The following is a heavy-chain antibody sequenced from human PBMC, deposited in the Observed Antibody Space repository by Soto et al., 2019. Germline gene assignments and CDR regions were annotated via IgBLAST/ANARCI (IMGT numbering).Heavy chain of an antibody. CDR3: ATLLPLDNWFDP. J-gene: IGHJ5*01. D-gene: IGHD3-3*01. CDR2: IIPIFGTA. Sequence: SVKVSCKASGGTFSSYAISWVRQAPGQGLEWMGGIIPIFGTANYAQKFQGRVTITADESTSTAYMELSSLRSEDTAVYYCATLLPLDNWFDPWGQGTLFTVSS. CDR1: GGTFSSYA. V-gene: IGHV1-69*13.